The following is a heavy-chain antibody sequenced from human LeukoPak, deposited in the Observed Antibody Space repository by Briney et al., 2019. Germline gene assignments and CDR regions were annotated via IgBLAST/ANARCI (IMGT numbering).Heavy chain of an antibody. CDR3: AKRQGPTSGSYDYFDP. V-gene: IGHV4-4*09. CDR1: GGSINTYY. CDR2: IHSSGYT. Sequence: PPETLSLTCAVSGGSINTYYWSWIRQPPGQGLEWIAYIHSSGYTNYNPSLESRVTISVDTSRNKFSLKMSSVTAADTAVYYCAKRQGPTSGSYDYFDPWGQGTLVIVSS. J-gene: IGHJ5*02. D-gene: IGHD1-26*01.